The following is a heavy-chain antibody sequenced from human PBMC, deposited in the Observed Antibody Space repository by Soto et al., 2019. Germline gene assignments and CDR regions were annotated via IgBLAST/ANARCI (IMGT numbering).Heavy chain of an antibody. CDR2: ISYDGSNQ. D-gene: IGHD3-16*02. V-gene: IGHV3-30*18. CDR1: GFTFSSYG. Sequence: QVQLVESGGGVVQPGRSLRLSCAASGFTFSSYGMHWVRLAPGKGLEWVAIISYDGSNQYYADSVKGRFTISRDNSKNTLFLQMNSLRPEDTAVYYCAKALGELSPESYDHWGQGILVTVSS. CDR3: AKALGELSPESYDH. J-gene: IGHJ4*02.